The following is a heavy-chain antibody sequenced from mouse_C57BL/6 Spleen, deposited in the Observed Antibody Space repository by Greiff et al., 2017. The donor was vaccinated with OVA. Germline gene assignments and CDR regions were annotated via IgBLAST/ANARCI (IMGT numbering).Heavy chain of an antibody. CDR2: IYPGSGTT. V-gene: IGHV1-55*01. CDR3: ARKGNVYYGYDEGFAY. CDR1: GYTFTSYW. D-gene: IGHD2-2*01. Sequence: QVQLQQSGAELVKPGASVKMSCKASGYTFTSYWITWVKQRPGQGLEWIGDIYPGSGTTSYNQKFKGKATLTVDQSSSTAYMQLNSLTSEDSAVYYCARKGNVYYGYDEGFAYWGQGTLVTVSA. J-gene: IGHJ3*01.